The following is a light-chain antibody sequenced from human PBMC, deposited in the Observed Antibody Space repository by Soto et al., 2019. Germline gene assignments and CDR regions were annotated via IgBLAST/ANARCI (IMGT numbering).Light chain of an antibody. CDR1: TSNIGSNT. Sequence: QSVLSQPPSASGTPGQRVTISCSGSTSNIGSNTVSWYQQLPQRATKLLIFSNDQRPSGVPDRFSGSKSGTSASLAISGLQSEDEAEYFCATRADGLSSYVFGTGTKLTVL. CDR2: SND. CDR3: ATRADGLSSYV. V-gene: IGLV1-44*01. J-gene: IGLJ1*01.